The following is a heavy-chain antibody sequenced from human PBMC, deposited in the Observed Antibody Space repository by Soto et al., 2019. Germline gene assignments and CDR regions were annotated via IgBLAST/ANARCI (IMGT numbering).Heavy chain of an antibody. V-gene: IGHV3-23*01. CDR2: INDSGIET. CDR3: AKDYYGAESQFDY. Sequence: GGSLRLSCTASGFRFNMYAMSWVRQTPGKGLEWVAGINDSGIETYYADSVKGRFSISRDYFKNTVDLQMDSLRAEDTAIYYCAKDYYGAESQFDYWGRGTLVTVSS. D-gene: IGHD3-10*01. J-gene: IGHJ4*02. CDR1: GFRFNMYA.